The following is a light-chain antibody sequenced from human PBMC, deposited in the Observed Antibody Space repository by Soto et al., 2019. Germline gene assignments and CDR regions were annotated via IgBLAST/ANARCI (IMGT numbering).Light chain of an antibody. Sequence: EIVLPQSPATLSLSPGERATLSCRASQSVSSYLAWYQQKPGQAPRLLIYDASNRATGIPARFSGSGSGTDFTLTISGLEPEDFAVYYCQQRSNWWTFGQGTKVDIK. CDR3: QQRSNWWT. J-gene: IGKJ1*01. CDR1: QSVSSY. CDR2: DAS. V-gene: IGKV3-11*01.